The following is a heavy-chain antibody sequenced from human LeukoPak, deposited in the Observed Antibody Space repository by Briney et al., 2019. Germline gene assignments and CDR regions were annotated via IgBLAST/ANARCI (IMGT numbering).Heavy chain of an antibody. Sequence: SETLSLTCTVSGGSISSHYWSWIRQPPGKGLEWIGYIYYSGSTNYNSSLKSRVTISVDTSKNQFSLKLSSVTAVDTAVYYCARGYCSSTSCPDWGVYYYYMDVWGKGTTVTVSS. CDR2: IYYSGST. V-gene: IGHV4-59*11. D-gene: IGHD2-2*01. J-gene: IGHJ6*03. CDR3: ARGYCSSTSCPDWGVYYYYMDV. CDR1: GGSISSHY.